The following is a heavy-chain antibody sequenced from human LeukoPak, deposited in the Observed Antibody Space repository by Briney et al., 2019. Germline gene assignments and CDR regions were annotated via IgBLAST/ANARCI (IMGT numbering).Heavy chain of an antibody. CDR1: GFTFSSSA. CDR3: ARRYCSSTSCYALGDFDY. CDR2: ISFDGSNK. Sequence: PGRFLRLSRAASGFTFSSSATHSVRQAPGNGLEWVAVISFDGSNKYYADSVKGRFTISRDNSKNTLYLQMNSLRAEDTAVYYCARRYCSSTSCYALGDFDYWGQGTLVTVSS. J-gene: IGHJ4*02. V-gene: IGHV3-30*04. D-gene: IGHD2-2*01.